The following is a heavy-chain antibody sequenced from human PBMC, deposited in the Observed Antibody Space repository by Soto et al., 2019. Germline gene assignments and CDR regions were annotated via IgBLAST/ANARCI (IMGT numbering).Heavy chain of an antibody. CDR3: ATASTNYYYYYGMDAFDV. Sequence: GESLKISCKASGYSFSSYWIGWVRQMPGKGMEWMGIIDPRDSETRYSPSFQGQVTISVDKFINTAYLQWSSLKASDTAMYYCATASTNYYYYYGMDAFDVWGQGTLVTVSS. CDR2: IDPRDSET. CDR1: GYSFSSYW. J-gene: IGHJ3*01. D-gene: IGHD3-9*01. V-gene: IGHV5-51*01.